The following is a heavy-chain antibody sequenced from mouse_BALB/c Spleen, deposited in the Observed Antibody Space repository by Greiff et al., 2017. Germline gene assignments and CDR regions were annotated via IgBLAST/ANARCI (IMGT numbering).Heavy chain of an antibody. CDR3: ARYYDYEGYWYFDV. Sequence: EVKLMESGPGLVKPSQSLSLTCTVTGYSITSDYAWNWIRQFPGNKLEWMGYISYSGSTSYNPSLKSRISITRDTSKNQFFLQLNSVTTEDTATYYCARYYDYEGYWYFDVWGAGTTVTVSS. D-gene: IGHD2-4*01. J-gene: IGHJ1*01. V-gene: IGHV3-2*02. CDR2: ISYSGST. CDR1: GYSITSDYA.